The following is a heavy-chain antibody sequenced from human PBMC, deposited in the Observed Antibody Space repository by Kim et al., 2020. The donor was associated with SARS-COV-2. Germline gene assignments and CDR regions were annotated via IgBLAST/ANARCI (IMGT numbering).Heavy chain of an antibody. CDR1: GGSISSSSYY. CDR2: IYYSGST. V-gene: IGHV4-39*01. J-gene: IGHJ4*02. D-gene: IGHD6-19*01. Sequence: SETLSLTCTVSGGSISSSSYYWGWIRQPPGKGLEWNGSIYYSGSTYYNPSLKSRVTISVDTSKNQFSLKLSSVTAADTAVYYCARQTSSGWYVGYFDYWGQGTLVTVSS. CDR3: ARQTSSGWYVGYFDY.